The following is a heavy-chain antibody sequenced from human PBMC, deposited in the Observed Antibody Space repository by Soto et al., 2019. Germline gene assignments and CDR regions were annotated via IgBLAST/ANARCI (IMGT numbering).Heavy chain of an antibody. CDR2: FSYDGFNK. J-gene: IGHJ4*02. D-gene: IGHD6-19*01. Sequence: PGGSLRLSCAASGFTFSAHGMHWVRQAPGRGLEWVAFFSYDGFNKHYADSVKGRLTISIDNSQNTLSLQMNSLRIEDTAVYYCAREQGSGHYRVADXWGQGTLVTVSX. CDR3: AREQGSGHYRVADX. CDR1: GFTFSAHG. V-gene: IGHV3-30*03.